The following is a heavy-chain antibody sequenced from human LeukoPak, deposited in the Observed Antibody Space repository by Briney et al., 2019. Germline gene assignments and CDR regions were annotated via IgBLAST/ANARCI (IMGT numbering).Heavy chain of an antibody. Sequence: ASVKVSCKASGYTFTSYAMHWVRQAPGQRLEWMGWINAGNGNTKYSQKFQGRVTMTRDTSTSTVYMELSSLRSEDTAVYYCALASSYGDYLPDYWGQGTLVTVSS. D-gene: IGHD4-17*01. J-gene: IGHJ4*02. CDR3: ALASSYGDYLPDY. V-gene: IGHV1-3*01. CDR2: INAGNGNT. CDR1: GYTFTSYA.